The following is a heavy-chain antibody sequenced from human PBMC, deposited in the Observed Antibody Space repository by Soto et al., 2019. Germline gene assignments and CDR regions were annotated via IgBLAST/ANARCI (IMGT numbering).Heavy chain of an antibody. D-gene: IGHD2-15*01. Sequence: SQTLSLTCALSVDRVSSNNIAWNWLRQSPWRGLEGLGRTYYRTKWYNKNAVSVRSQITINIDTDKNQFALQLNTVTPEATDVYYCARGRWSTFDYWGQGAQVTVSS. V-gene: IGHV6-1*01. CDR1: VDRVSSNNIA. CDR3: ARGRWSTFDY. CDR2: TYYRTKWYN. J-gene: IGHJ4*02.